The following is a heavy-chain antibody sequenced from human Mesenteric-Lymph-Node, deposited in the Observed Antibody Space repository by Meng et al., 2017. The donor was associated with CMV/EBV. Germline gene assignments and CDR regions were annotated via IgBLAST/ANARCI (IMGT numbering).Heavy chain of an antibody. D-gene: IGHD4-17*01. CDR1: GGSFSGYY. CDR2: INHSGST. Sequence: SETLSLTCAVYGGSFSGYYWSWIRQPPGKGPEWIGEINHSGSTNYNPSLKSRVTISVDTSKNQFSLKLSSVTAADTAVYYCARTPYGDPPGYWGQGTLVTVSS. CDR3: ARTPYGDPPGY. V-gene: IGHV4-34*01. J-gene: IGHJ4*02.